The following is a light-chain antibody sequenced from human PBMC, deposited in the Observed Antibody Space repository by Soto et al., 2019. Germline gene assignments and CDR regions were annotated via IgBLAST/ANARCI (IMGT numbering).Light chain of an antibody. J-gene: IGLJ2*01. CDR3: SSYTTSSTRDVV. CDR1: SSDVGGYNY. CDR2: EVS. V-gene: IGLV2-14*01. Sequence: QSALTQPASVSGSPGQSITISCTGTSSDVGGYNYVSWYQQHPGKAPKLMIYEVSNRPSGVSNRFSGSKSGNTASLTISGVQAEDEDGYYCSSYTTSSTRDVVFGGGTKLTVL.